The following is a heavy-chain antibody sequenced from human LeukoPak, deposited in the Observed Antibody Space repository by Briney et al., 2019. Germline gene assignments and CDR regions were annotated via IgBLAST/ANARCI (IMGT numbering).Heavy chain of an antibody. CDR1: GFTFSPYW. V-gene: IGHV3-7*03. Sequence: GGSLRLSCAASGFTFSPYWMSWVRQAPGKGLEWVANIKQDGSEKYYVDSVKGRFTISRDNSKNTLYLQMNSLRAEDTAVYYCAKTVLDYSNSPYYFDYWGQGTLVTVSS. CDR3: AKTVLDYSNSPYYFDY. CDR2: IKQDGSEK. J-gene: IGHJ4*02. D-gene: IGHD4-11*01.